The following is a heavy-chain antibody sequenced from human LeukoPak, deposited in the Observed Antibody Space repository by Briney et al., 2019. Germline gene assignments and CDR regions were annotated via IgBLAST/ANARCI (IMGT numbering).Heavy chain of an antibody. CDR1: GYTFTGYY. CDR3: ARAMDVDIVATIRYYYYYYMDV. Sequence: ASVKVSCKVSGYTFTGYYMHWVRQAPGQGLEWMGWINPNSGGTNYAQKFQGRVTMTRDTSISTAYMELSRLRSDDTAVYYCARAMDVDIVATIRYYYYYYMDVWGKGTTVTVSS. J-gene: IGHJ6*03. V-gene: IGHV1-2*02. D-gene: IGHD5-12*01. CDR2: INPNSGGT.